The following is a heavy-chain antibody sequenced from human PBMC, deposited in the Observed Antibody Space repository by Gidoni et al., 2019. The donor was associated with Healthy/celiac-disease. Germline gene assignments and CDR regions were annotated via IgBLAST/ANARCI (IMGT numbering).Heavy chain of an antibody. V-gene: IGHV3-15*07. D-gene: IGHD6-13*01. Sequence: EVQLVECGGVVVKSGGSISLLCAASGFTFSNACMNWVRQAPGKGREWVGRIKSKTDSGTTDYAAPVKGRFTISRDDSKNTLYLQMNSLKTEDTAVYYCTTDWRSSSWWWEDFDYWGQGTLVTVSS. CDR1: GFTFSNAC. J-gene: IGHJ4*02. CDR2: IKSKTDSGTT. CDR3: TTDWRSSSWWWEDFDY.